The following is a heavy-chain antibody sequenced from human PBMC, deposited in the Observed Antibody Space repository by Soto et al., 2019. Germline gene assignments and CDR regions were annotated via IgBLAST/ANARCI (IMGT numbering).Heavy chain of an antibody. V-gene: IGHV1-8*01. CDR3: ARDPSYGYGHRQIFDY. CDR1: GYTFTSYD. D-gene: IGHD5-18*01. J-gene: IGHJ4*02. CDR2: MNPNSGNT. Sequence: ASVKVSCKASGYTFTSYDINWVRQATGQGLEWMGWMNPNSGNTGYAQKFQGRVTMTRNTSISTAYMELSSLRSEDTAVCYCARDPSYGYGHRQIFDYWGQGTLVTVSS.